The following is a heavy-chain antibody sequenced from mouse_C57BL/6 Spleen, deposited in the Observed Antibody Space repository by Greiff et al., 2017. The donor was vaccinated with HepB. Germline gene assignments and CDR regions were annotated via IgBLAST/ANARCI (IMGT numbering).Heavy chain of an antibody. D-gene: IGHD2-4*01. CDR3: ARFYYDSDGHSVDY. CDR1: GFTFSSYG. V-gene: IGHV5-6*01. CDR2: ISIGGSYT. Sequence: EVKLMESGGDLVKPGGSLKLSCAASGFTFSSYGMSWVRPTPDKRLEWVATISIGGSYTYYPDSVKGRFTIFRDNATNTLYLQLSSLKSEDTAMYYCARFYYDSDGHSVDYWGQGTTLTVSS. J-gene: IGHJ2*01.